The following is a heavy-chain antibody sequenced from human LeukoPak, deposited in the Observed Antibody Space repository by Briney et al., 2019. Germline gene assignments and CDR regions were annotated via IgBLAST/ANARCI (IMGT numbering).Heavy chain of an antibody. CDR3: ARQGPGDCSSTRCYGVGS. J-gene: IGHJ4*02. CDR1: GYTFTGYY. CDR2: INPNSGNP. D-gene: IGHD2-2*01. Sequence: GASVKVSCKASGYTFTGYYMHWVRQAPGKGLEWMGWINPNSGNPTYAQGFTGRFVFSLDTSVSTAYLQISGLKPEDTAVYYCARQGPGDCSSTRCYGVGSWGQGTLVIVSS. V-gene: IGHV7-4-1*02.